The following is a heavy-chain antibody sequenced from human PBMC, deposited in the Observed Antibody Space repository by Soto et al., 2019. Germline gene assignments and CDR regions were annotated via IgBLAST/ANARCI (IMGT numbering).Heavy chain of an antibody. Sequence: GASVKVSGKTSGGTFSSYAFSWVRQAPGQGLEWMGGIIPIFGTADYAQKFQGRLTITADESTSTAYMELSSLRSEDTAVYYCARYCSGGSCLPYYYYGMDVWGQGTTVTVSS. CDR1: GGTFSSYA. CDR3: ARYCSGGSCLPYYYYGMDV. J-gene: IGHJ6*02. V-gene: IGHV1-69*13. CDR2: IIPIFGTA. D-gene: IGHD2-15*01.